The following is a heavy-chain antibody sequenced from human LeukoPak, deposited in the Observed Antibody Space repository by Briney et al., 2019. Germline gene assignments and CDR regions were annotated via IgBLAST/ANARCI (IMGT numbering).Heavy chain of an antibody. J-gene: IGHJ4*02. CDR2: INHSGST. CDR1: GGSFSGYY. V-gene: IGHV4-34*01. D-gene: IGHD3-3*01. Sequence: SETLSLTCAVYGGSFSGYYWSWIRQPPGKGLEWIGEINHSGSTNYNPSLKSRVTISVDTSKNQFSLKLSSVTAADTAVYYCARYAHVRYDFWSGYSYFDYWGQGTLVTVSS. CDR3: ARYAHVRYDFWSGYSYFDY.